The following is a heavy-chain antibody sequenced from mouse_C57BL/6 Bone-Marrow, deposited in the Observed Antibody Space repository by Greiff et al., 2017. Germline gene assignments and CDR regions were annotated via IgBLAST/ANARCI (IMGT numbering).Heavy chain of an antibody. D-gene: IGHD3-2*02. CDR1: GFSFNTYA. Sequence: GGGLVQPKGSLKLSCAASGFSFNTYAMNWVRQAPGKGLEWVARIRSKSNNYATYYADSVKDRFTISRDDSESMLYLQMNNLKTEDTAMYYWVRSDSSGYDYYAMDYWGQGTSVTVSS. V-gene: IGHV10-1*01. CDR2: IRSKSNNYAT. CDR3: VRSDSSGYDYYAMDY. J-gene: IGHJ4*01.